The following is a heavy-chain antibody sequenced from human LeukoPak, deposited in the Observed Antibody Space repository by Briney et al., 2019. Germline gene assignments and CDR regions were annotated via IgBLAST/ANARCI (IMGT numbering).Heavy chain of an antibody. CDR1: GGSFSGYY. D-gene: IGHD3-10*01. J-gene: IGHJ4*02. V-gene: IGHV4-34*01. Sequence: SETLSLTCAVYGGSFSGYYWRWIRQPPGKGLEWIGEINHSGSTNYNPSLKSRVTITVDTSKNQFSLKLRSVTAADAGVYYCARNVRGVTDDYGGQGTLGTVS. CDR2: INHSGST. CDR3: ARNVRGVTDDY.